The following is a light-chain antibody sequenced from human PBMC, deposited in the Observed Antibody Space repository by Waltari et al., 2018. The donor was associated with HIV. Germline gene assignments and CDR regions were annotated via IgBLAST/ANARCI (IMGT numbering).Light chain of an antibody. Sequence: QSVLTQPPSASGTPGQSVTISCSGTSSNIGTNYVYWYQQFPGTAPKLLIYRKNKRPSGVPDRFSGSKSGTSASLDISGLRSDDEAEYYCAAWDDTLTVVFGGGTKLTVL. J-gene: IGLJ2*01. CDR3: AAWDDTLTVV. V-gene: IGLV1-47*01. CDR2: RKN. CDR1: SSNIGTNY.